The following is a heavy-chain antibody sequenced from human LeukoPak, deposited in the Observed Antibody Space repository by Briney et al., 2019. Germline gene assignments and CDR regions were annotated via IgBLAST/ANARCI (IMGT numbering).Heavy chain of an antibody. CDR1: GGSISSYY. CDR3: ARDGCPTTKSGCVGNWFDP. J-gene: IGHJ5*02. Sequence: SETLSLTCTVSGGSISSYYWSWIRQPPGQGLEWIGYMYYTGSTNYNPSLKSRLTISVATSKNQFSLRLSSVTAADTAVYYCARDGCPTTKSGCVGNWFDPWGQGTLVTVSS. D-gene: IGHD1-26*01. V-gene: IGHV4-59*01. CDR2: MYYTGST.